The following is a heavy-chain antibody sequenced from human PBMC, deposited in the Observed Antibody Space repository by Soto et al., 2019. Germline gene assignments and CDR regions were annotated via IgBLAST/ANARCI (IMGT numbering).Heavy chain of an antibody. Sequence: GGSLRLSCVVSGLTFSSYAMNWVRQAPGRGLEWVSGISDSGGSTYYADSVKGRFTISRDNSRNTLYLHMNSLRVEDTAVYYCAKNPFSGTIWGQGTLVTVSS. CDR2: ISDSGGST. CDR1: GLTFSSYA. CDR3: AKNPFSGTI. J-gene: IGHJ1*01. V-gene: IGHV3-23*01. D-gene: IGHD1-1*01.